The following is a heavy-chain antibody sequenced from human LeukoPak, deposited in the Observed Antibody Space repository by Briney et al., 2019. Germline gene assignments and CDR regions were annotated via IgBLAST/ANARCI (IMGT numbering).Heavy chain of an antibody. CDR2: ISSSSSYI. CDR1: GFTFDDYA. D-gene: IGHD3-10*02. J-gene: IGHJ6*04. V-gene: IGHV3-21*01. Sequence: GGSLRLSCAASGFTFDDYAMHWVRQAPGKGLEWVSSISSSSSYIYYADSVKGRFTISRDNAKNSLYLQMNSLRAEDTAVYYCAELGITMIGGVWGKGTTVTISS. CDR3: AELGITMIGGV.